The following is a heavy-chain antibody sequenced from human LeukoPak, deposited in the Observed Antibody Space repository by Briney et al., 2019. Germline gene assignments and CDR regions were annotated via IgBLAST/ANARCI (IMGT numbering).Heavy chain of an antibody. CDR3: ARSGPGRDHDY. V-gene: IGHV4-34*01. J-gene: IGHJ4*02. Sequence: PSETLSLTCAVYGGSFSGYYWSWIRQPPGKGLEWIGEINHSGSTNYNPSLKSRVTISVDTSKNQFSLKLSSVTAADTAVYYCARSGPGRDHDYWGQGTLVTVSS. CDR2: INHSGST. CDR1: GGSFSGYY.